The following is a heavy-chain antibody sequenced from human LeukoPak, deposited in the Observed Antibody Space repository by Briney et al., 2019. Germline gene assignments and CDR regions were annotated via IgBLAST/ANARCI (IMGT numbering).Heavy chain of an antibody. Sequence: GSLRLSCAASGFTFSSYWMSWVRQAPGKGLEWVANIKQDGSEKYYVDSVKGRFTISRDNAKNSLYLQMNSLRAEDTAVYYCARGVGIAVAQYYFDYWSQGTLVTVSS. V-gene: IGHV3-7*01. J-gene: IGHJ4*02. CDR2: IKQDGSEK. CDR3: ARGVGIAVAQYYFDY. CDR1: GFTFSSYW. D-gene: IGHD6-19*01.